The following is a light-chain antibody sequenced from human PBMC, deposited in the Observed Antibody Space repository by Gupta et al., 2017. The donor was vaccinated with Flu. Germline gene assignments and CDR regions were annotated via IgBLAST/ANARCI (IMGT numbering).Light chain of an antibody. V-gene: IGLV2-11*01. CDR3: CSFGAASF. Sequence: GQSVAISCTGTSSDVGAYNYVSWYQQHPGKAPKLIIYDVYKRPSRVPDRFTGSKSGNTASLTISGLQPEDEADYHCCSFGAASFFGGGTKLTVL. CDR1: SSDVGAYNY. CDR2: DVY. J-gene: IGLJ2*01.